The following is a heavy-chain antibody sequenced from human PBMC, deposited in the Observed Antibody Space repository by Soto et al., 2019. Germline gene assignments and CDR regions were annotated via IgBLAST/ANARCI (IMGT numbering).Heavy chain of an antibody. CDR1: GGSISSSSYY. J-gene: IGHJ4*02. V-gene: IGHV4-39*01. D-gene: IGHD2-2*01. CDR3: ARHEMVVVPATDYDEGGYFDY. Sequence: SETLSLTCTVSGGSISSSSYYWGWIRQPPGKGLEWIGSIYYSGSTYYNPSLKSRVTISVDTSKNQFSLKLSSVTAADTAVYYCARHEMVVVPATDYDEGGYFDYWGQGTLVTVSS. CDR2: IYYSGST.